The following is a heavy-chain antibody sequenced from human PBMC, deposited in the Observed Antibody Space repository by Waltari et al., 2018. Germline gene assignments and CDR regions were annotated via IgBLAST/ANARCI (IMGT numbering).Heavy chain of an antibody. D-gene: IGHD6-19*01. J-gene: IGHJ4*02. CDR3: AKSVSGNPQIDC. CDR1: GYSIGSGYY. V-gene: IGHV4-38-2*01. Sequence: QVQLQESGPGLVKPSETLSLTCSVSGYSIGSGYYWGWIRQPPGKGLEWIGSIYHSGSNYDNPFRGSRVTISIDTSTNQCSLKLSSVTAADTAVYHCAKSVSGNPQIDCWGQGTLVTVSS. CDR2: IYHSGSN.